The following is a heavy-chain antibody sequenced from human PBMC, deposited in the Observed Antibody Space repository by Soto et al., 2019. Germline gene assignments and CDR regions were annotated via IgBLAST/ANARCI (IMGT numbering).Heavy chain of an antibody. CDR3: ARDSGCSGSYYGSSNYYYYYYGMDV. J-gene: IGHJ6*02. CDR2: IYTSGST. V-gene: IGHV4-4*07. Sequence: SETLSLTCTVSGGSISSYYWSWIRQPAGKGLEWIGRIYTSGSTNYNPSLKSRVTMSVDTYKNQFSLKLSSVTAAATAVYYCARDSGCSGSYYGSSNYYYYYYGMDVSGQGTTVTVSS. D-gene: IGHD3-10*02. CDR1: GGSISSYY.